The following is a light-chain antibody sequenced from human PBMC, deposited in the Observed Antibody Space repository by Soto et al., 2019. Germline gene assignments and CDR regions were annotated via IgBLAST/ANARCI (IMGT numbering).Light chain of an antibody. CDR1: QSASSSY. Sequence: EIVLTQSPGTLSLSPGERDTLSCRASQSASSSYLAWYQQKPGQAPRLLIYGASSRATGIPDRFSGSGSGTDFTLTISRLEPEDFAVYYCQQYGSPPLTFGGGTKVDIK. CDR3: QQYGSPPLT. V-gene: IGKV3-20*01. J-gene: IGKJ4*01. CDR2: GAS.